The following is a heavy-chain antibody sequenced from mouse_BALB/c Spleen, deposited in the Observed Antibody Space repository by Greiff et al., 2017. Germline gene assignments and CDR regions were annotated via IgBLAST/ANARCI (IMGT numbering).Heavy chain of an antibody. CDR1: GYTFTSYW. V-gene: IGHV1S81*02. Sequence: VQLQQSGAELVKPGASVKLSCKASGYTFTSYWMHWVKQRPGQGLEWIGEINPSNGRTNYNEKFKSKATLTVDKSSSTAYMQLSSLTSEDSAVYYCARAGNYDYWGQGTTLTVSS. CDR2: INPSNGRT. CDR3: ARAGNYDY. D-gene: IGHD2-1*01. J-gene: IGHJ2*01.